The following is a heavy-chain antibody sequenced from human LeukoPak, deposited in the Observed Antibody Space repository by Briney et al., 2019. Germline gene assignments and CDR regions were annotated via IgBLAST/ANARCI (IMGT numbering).Heavy chain of an antibody. D-gene: IGHD2-21*02. CDR1: GYTFTSYY. CDR3: ARRSPPYCGGDCYLDY. CDR2: INPSGGSI. Sequence: ASVKVSCKAFGYTFTSYYIYWVRQAPGQGLEWMGIINPSGGSISYAQKFQGRVTMTRDTSTSTVYMELSSLRSEDTAVYYCARRSPPYCGGDCYLDYWGQGTLVTVSS. J-gene: IGHJ4*02. V-gene: IGHV1-46*01.